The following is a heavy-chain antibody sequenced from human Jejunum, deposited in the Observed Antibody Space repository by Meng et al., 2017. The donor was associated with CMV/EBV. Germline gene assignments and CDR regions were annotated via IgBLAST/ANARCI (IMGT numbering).Heavy chain of an antibody. CDR2: SNQDGYI. CDR3: ARYYGWGSYSLDY. CDR1: GESFNVYS. V-gene: IGHV4-34*01. Sequence: TVYGESFNVYSWSWIRQSPGKGLEWIGESNQDGYIKYNPSLKSRVTISVDTSKNQFSLKLNSVTAADTAVYYCARYYGWGSYSLDYWGQGTLVTVSS. J-gene: IGHJ4*02. D-gene: IGHD3-10*01.